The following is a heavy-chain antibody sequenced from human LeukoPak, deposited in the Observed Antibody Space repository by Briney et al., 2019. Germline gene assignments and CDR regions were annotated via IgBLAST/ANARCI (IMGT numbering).Heavy chain of an antibody. CDR1: GGSISSGGYY. D-gene: IGHD3-22*01. Sequence: SETLSLTCTVSGGSISSGGYYWSWIRQHPGKGLEWIGYIYYSGSTYYSPSLKSRVTISVDTSKNQFSLKLSSVTAADTAVYYCARDSKRYYDSSGYFYYYGMDVWGQGTTVTVSS. CDR3: ARDSKRYYDSSGYFYYYGMDV. V-gene: IGHV4-31*03. CDR2: IYYSGST. J-gene: IGHJ6*02.